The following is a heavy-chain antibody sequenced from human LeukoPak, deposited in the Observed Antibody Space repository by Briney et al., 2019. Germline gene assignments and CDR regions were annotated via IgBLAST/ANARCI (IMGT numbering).Heavy chain of an antibody. D-gene: IGHD5-24*01. CDR3: TRVGYIDEGIDY. CDR1: GFTFSTHW. Sequence: GGSLRLSCTASGFTFSTHWMTWVRQPPGKGLEWVANIKQDGSKKSYVDSVKGRFTISRDNAKNSLYLQMNSLRAEDTAIYYCTRVGYIDEGIDYWGQGTLVTVSS. J-gene: IGHJ4*02. CDR2: IKQDGSKK. V-gene: IGHV3-7*04.